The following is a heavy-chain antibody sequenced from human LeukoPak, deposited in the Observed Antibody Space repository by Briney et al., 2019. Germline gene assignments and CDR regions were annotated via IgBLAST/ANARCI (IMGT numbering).Heavy chain of an antibody. CDR2: IYTSGST. CDR1: GGSISSYY. V-gene: IGHV4-4*07. Sequence: PSETLSLTCTVSGGSISSYYWSWIRQPAGKGLEWIGRIYTSGSTNYNPSLKSRVTMSVDTSKNQFSLKLTSVTAADTAMYYCGRNAAYCIDCWGQGILVTVSS. CDR3: GRNAAYCIDC. D-gene: IGHD3-9*01. J-gene: IGHJ1*01.